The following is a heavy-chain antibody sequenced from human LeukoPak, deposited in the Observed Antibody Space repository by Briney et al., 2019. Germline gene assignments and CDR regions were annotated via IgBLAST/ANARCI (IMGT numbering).Heavy chain of an antibody. J-gene: IGHJ5*02. Sequence: PGGSLRLSCAASGFTFSSYAMTWVRQAPGKGLEWVSGISGSGGSTYYADSVKGRFTISRDNSKNTLYLQMNSLRAEDTAVYYCASSPRGGSGTSDWFDPWGQGTLVTVSS. CDR1: GFTFSSYA. V-gene: IGHV3-23*01. CDR2: ISGSGGST. CDR3: ASSPRGGSGTSDWFDP. D-gene: IGHD3-10*01.